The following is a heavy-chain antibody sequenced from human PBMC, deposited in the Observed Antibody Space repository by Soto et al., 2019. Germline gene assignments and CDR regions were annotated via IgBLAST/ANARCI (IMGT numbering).Heavy chain of an antibody. J-gene: IGHJ1*01. CDR2: IYSGGST. D-gene: IGHD3-22*01. V-gene: IGHV3-53*01. CDR1: GFTVSSNY. CDR3: ARDRVESGYPEYYQH. Sequence: EVQLVESGGGLIQPGGSLRLSCAASGFTVSSNYMSWVRQAPGKGLEWVSVIYSGGSTYYADSVKGRFTISRDNSKNTLYLQMNSVRAEDTAVYYCARDRVESGYPEYYQHWGQRTLVTVSS.